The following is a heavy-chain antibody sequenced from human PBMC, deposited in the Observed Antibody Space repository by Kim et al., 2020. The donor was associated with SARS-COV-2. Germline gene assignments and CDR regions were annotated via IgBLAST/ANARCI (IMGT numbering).Heavy chain of an antibody. Sequence: TLSLTCTVSGGSISSGDYYWSWIRQPPGKGLEWIGYIYYSGSTYYNPSLKSRVTISVDTSKNQFSLKLSSVTAADTAVYYCASLGYYYDSSGYYYPGNWGQGTLVTVSS. V-gene: IGHV4-30-4*01. D-gene: IGHD3-22*01. CDR1: GGSISSGDYY. CDR3: ASLGYYYDSSGYYYPGN. J-gene: IGHJ4*02. CDR2: IYYSGST.